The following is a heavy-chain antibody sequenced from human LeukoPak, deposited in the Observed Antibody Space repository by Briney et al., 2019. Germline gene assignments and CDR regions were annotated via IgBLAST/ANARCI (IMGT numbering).Heavy chain of an antibody. V-gene: IGHV3-21*01. CDR2: ISSHSRDI. CDR3: ARDDRDISSFRFDY. Sequence: GGSLRLSCAVSGFTFNTYSMNWVRQAPGKGLEWVSSISSHSRDIYYADSVKGRFTISRDNAKNSLHLQMNSLRAEDTAVYYCARDDRDISSFRFDYWGHGILVTVSS. J-gene: IGHJ4*01. CDR1: GFTFNTYS. D-gene: IGHD6-6*01.